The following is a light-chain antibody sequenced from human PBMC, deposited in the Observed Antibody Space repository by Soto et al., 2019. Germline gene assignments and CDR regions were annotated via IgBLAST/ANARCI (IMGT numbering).Light chain of an antibody. CDR2: GAS. V-gene: IGKV3-20*01. J-gene: IGKJ1*01. Sequence: EIVLTQSPGTLSLSPGERATLSCRAIQSISSGYLAWYQQKPGQAPRLLIYGASSRATGIPDGFSGSGSETDFTLTISRLEPEDFAVYYCQRYGTSLTWTFGQGSKVDI. CDR3: QRYGTSLTWT. CDR1: QSISSGY.